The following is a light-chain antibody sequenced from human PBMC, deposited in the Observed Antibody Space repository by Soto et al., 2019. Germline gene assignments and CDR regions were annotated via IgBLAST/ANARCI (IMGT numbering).Light chain of an antibody. CDR3: CSYTSSNTYV. CDR2: DVT. CDR1: SSDVGGFDY. V-gene: IGLV2-14*03. Sequence: QSVLTQPASVSGSLGQSITISCTGTSSDVGGFDYVSWYQHQPGKAPKLIIYDVTSRPSGVSSHFSGSKSGNTASLTISGLLAEDEADYHCCSYTSSNTYVFGTGIRSPS. J-gene: IGLJ1*01.